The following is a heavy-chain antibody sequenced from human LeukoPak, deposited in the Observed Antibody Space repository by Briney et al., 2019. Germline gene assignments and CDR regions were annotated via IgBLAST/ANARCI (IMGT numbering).Heavy chain of an antibody. J-gene: IGHJ4*02. Sequence: SETLSLTCAVYGGSFSGYHWSWIRQPPGKGLEWIGEINHSGSTNYNPSLKSRVTISVDTSKNQFSLKLSSVTAADAAVYYCARGHWNYDSSGYYHDYWGQGTLVTVSS. V-gene: IGHV4-34*01. CDR3: ARGHWNYDSSGYYHDY. CDR2: INHSGST. D-gene: IGHD3-22*01. CDR1: GGSFSGYH.